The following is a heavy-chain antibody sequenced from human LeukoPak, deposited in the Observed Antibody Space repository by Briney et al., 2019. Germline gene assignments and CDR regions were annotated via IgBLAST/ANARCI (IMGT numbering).Heavy chain of an antibody. V-gene: IGHV4-30-2*01. Sequence: SQTLSLTCAVSGGSISSGGYSWSWIRQPPGKGLGWIGYIYHSGSTYYNPSLKSRVTISVDRSKSQFSLKLSSVTAADTAVYYCARGGYHDGGSFDIWGQGTMVTVSS. CDR2: IYHSGST. J-gene: IGHJ3*02. CDR1: GGSISSGGYS. CDR3: ARGGYHDGGSFDI. D-gene: IGHD3-16*01.